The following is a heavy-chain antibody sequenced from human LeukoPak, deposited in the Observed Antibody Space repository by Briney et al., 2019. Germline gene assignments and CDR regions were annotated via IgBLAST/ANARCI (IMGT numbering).Heavy chain of an antibody. CDR1: GGSFSDYY. Sequence: SETLSLTCGASGGSFSDYYWSWIRQPPGKGLEWIGEIIHSGATSSNPSLKSRVTVSMDPSKNQFSLKLSSVTAADTAVYYCARGRFGVYYFDHWGQGSLVTVSS. J-gene: IGHJ4*02. D-gene: IGHD3-3*01. CDR3: ARGRFGVYYFDH. V-gene: IGHV4-34*01. CDR2: IIHSGAT.